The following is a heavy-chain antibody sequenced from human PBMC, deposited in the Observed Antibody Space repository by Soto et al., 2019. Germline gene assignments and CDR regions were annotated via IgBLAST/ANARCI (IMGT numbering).Heavy chain of an antibody. J-gene: IGHJ6*02. CDR1: GGSISSGGYY. D-gene: IGHD3-22*01. CDR2: IYYSGST. CDR3: ARDRRRLTWLVAGGMEV. V-gene: IGHV4-31*11. Sequence: SETLSLTCAVSGGSISSGGYYWSWIRQHPGKGLEWIGYIYYSGSTYYNPSLKSRVTISVDTSKNQFSLKLSSVTAADTAVYYCARDRRRLTWLVAGGMEVWGQGTTVTVSS.